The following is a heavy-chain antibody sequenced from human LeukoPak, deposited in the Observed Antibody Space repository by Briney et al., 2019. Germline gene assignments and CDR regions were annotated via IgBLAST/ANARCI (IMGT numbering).Heavy chain of an antibody. CDR3: ARDGGITMVRGVIMMGFDP. Sequence: GASVKVSCKVSGYTLTELSMHWVRQAPGQGLEWMGRIIPILGIANYAQKFQGRVTITADKSTSTAYMELSSLRSEDTAVYYCARDGGITMVRGVIMMGFDPWGQGTLVTVSS. J-gene: IGHJ5*02. V-gene: IGHV1-69*04. CDR1: GYTLTELS. CDR2: IIPILGIA. D-gene: IGHD3-10*01.